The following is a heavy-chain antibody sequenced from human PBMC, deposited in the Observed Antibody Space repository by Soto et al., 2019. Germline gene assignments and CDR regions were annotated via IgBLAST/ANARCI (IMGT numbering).Heavy chain of an antibody. CDR1: GATFSTTG. CDR3: ATASPVICGGGRCYRLDSSFDS. V-gene: IGHV1-69*19. Sequence: QVQLVQSGAEVRKPGSSLRVSCKSSGATFSTTGISWVRQAPGQGLEWMGGIIPLFGTPKYARKFQGRVSITADESTNTGYMEVNSLRPDDADAYYCATASPVICGGGRCYRLDSSFDSWGQGSQVIVSS. J-gene: IGHJ5*01. CDR2: IIPLFGTP. D-gene: IGHD2-21*01.